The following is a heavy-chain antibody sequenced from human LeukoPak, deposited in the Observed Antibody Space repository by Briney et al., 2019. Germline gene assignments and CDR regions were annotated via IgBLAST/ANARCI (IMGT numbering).Heavy chain of an antibody. V-gene: IGHV1-69*13. CDR1: GGTFSSYA. CDR3: ARGGYYDSSGPDYFDY. D-gene: IGHD3-22*01. J-gene: IGHJ4*02. CDR2: IIPIFGTA. Sequence: GASVKVSCKASGGTFSSYAISWVRQAPGQGLEWMGGIIPIFGTANYAQKFQGRVTITADESTSTAYMELSSLRSEDTAVYYCARGGYYDSSGPDYFDYWGQGTLVTASS.